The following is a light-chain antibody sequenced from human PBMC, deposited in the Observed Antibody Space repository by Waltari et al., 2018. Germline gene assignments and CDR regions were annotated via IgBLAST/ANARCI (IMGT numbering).Light chain of an antibody. J-gene: IGLJ1*01. CDR3: SSYTSSSTLV. CDR2: DVS. V-gene: IGLV2-14*01. Sequence: QSALTQPASVSGSPGQSITLPCTATSSDVCGYNPAPWYQQHPGKAPKLMIYDVSNRPSGVSNRFSGSKSGNTASLTISGLQAEDEADYYCSSYTSSSTLVFGTGTKVTVL. CDR1: SSDVCGYNP.